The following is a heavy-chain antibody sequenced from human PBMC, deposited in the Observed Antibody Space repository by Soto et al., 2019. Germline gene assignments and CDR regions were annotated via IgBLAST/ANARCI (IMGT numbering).Heavy chain of an antibody. D-gene: IGHD1-26*01. CDR3: ARIGWELLFDYFDY. J-gene: IGHJ4*02. Sequence: GGSLRLSCAASGFTCSSYSMNWVRQAPGKGLEWVSSISSSSSYIYYADSVKGRFTISRDNAKNSLYLQMNSLRAEDTAVYYCARIGWELLFDYFDYWGQGTLVTVSS. V-gene: IGHV3-21*01. CDR2: ISSSSSYI. CDR1: GFTCSSYS.